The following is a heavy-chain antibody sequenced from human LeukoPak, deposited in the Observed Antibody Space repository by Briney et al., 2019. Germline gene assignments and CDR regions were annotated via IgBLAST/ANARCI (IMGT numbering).Heavy chain of an antibody. V-gene: IGHV3-20*04. D-gene: IGHD5-18*01. J-gene: IGHJ4*02. CDR2: MTWNGGST. CDR3: ARDHREGYSYGSNFDY. CDR1: GFTFDDYG. Sequence: GGSLRLSCAASGFTFDDYGMSWVRQVPGKGLEWVSDMTWNGGSTAYADSVKGRFTISRDNAKNSLYLQMNSLRAEGTAFYYCARDHREGYSYGSNFDYWGQGALVTVSS.